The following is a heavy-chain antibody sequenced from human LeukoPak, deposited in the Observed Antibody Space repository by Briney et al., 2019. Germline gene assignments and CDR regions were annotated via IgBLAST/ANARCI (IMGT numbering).Heavy chain of an antibody. D-gene: IGHD5-18*01. Sequence: ASVKVSCKASGYTFTSYYMHWVRQAPGQGLEWMGIINPSGGSTSYAQKFQGRVTITADKSTSTAYMELSSLRSEDTAMYYCARERWIQPNKNWFDPWGQGTLVTVSS. CDR2: INPSGGST. CDR3: ARERWIQPNKNWFDP. J-gene: IGHJ5*02. V-gene: IGHV1-46*01. CDR1: GYTFTSYY.